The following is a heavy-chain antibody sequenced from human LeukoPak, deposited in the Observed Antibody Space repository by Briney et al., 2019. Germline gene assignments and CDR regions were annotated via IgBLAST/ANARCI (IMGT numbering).Heavy chain of an antibody. Sequence: GESLKISCKSSGYSFTSYWIGWVRQMPGKGLEWMGIIYPGGSDTRYSPSFQGQVTISADRSISTAYLQWSSLKASDTAMYYCARWYYDFWSGYSHFDYWGQGTLVTVSS. CDR3: ARWYYDFWSGYSHFDY. J-gene: IGHJ4*02. D-gene: IGHD3-3*01. CDR1: GYSFTSYW. V-gene: IGHV5-51*01. CDR2: IYPGGSDT.